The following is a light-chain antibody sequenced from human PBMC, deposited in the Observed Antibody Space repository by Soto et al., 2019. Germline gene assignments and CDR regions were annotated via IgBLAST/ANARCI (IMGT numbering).Light chain of an antibody. V-gene: IGKV3-15*01. CDR2: GAS. CDR1: QSVSSN. J-gene: IGKJ4*01. Sequence: EIVMTQSPATLSVSPGERATLSCRASQSVSSNLAWYQQKPGQAPRLLIYGASTRATGIPARFSGSGSGTGFTLTISSLKSEDFAVYYCQQYNNWPSLTFGGGTKVEIK. CDR3: QQYNNWPSLT.